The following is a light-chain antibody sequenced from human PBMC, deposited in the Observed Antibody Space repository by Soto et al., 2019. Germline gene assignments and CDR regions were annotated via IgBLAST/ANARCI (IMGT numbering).Light chain of an antibody. Sequence: IPLTQSPSSLSASVGDRVTITCRASQGISSYLAWYQQKPGKAPKRLIYAASTLQSGVPSRFSGSGSATDFTLTTSSLQPEDLATYYCQELNSCSHTLSHWTKLDLK. V-gene: IGKV1-9*01. CDR2: AAS. CDR3: QELNSCSHT. J-gene: IGKJ2*01. CDR1: QGISSY.